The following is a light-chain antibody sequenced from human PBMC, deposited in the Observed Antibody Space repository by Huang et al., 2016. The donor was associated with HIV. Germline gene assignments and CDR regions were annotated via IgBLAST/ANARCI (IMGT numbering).Light chain of an antibody. CDR2: AAS. V-gene: IGKV3-15*01. CDR1: QSVNTN. J-gene: IGKJ2*01. CDR3: QQYNKWPPEYT. Sequence: VMMSQSPATLAASPGERVTLSCGASQSVNTNLAWYQQKPGHPPRLLIYAASTSATGVPARFAGSGSGTEFTLTIDSLQSDDFAVYYCQQYNKWPPEYTFGQGTRLEIK.